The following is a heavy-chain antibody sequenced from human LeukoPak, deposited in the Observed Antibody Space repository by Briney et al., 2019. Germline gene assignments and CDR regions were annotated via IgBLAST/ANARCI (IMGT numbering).Heavy chain of an antibody. CDR1: GYTFTVYY. Sequence: ASVKVSCKASGYTFTVYYMHWVRQAPGQGLEWMGWISPNSGGTNYAQKFQGRVTMTRDTSISTAYMELSRLRSDDTAVYYCARPRAYSSGWYLGYWGQGTLVTVSS. J-gene: IGHJ4*02. CDR2: ISPNSGGT. CDR3: ARPRAYSSGWYLGY. D-gene: IGHD6-19*01. V-gene: IGHV1-2*02.